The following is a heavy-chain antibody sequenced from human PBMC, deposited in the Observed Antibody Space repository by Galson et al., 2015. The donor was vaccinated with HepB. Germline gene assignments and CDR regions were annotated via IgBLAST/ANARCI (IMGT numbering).Heavy chain of an antibody. CDR3: ARGGVYRGYFDFDY. CDR2: MSYDGGNK. CDR1: GLSFSNYA. V-gene: IGHV3-30-3*01. D-gene: IGHD3-22*01. Sequence: SLRLSCAASGLSFSNYAMHWVRQAPGKGLEWVASMSYDGGNKYYADSVKGRFTISRDNSKNTLYLQMNSLRTEDTALYCCARGGVYRGYFDFDYWGQGTLVTVSS. J-gene: IGHJ4*02.